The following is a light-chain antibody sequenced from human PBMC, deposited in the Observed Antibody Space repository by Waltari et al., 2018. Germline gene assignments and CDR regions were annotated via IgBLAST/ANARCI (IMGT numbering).Light chain of an antibody. CDR1: QSFSASY. V-gene: IGKV3-20*01. Sequence: DIVLTQSPATLSLSPGERATLPCRASQSFSASYLAWYQQKPGQAPRLLIYGASSRATGIPDRFSGSGSGTDFTLTISSLEPEGFAVYYCQHYGTSPPFTFGPGTKVDIK. CDR2: GAS. J-gene: IGKJ3*01. CDR3: QHYGTSPPFT.